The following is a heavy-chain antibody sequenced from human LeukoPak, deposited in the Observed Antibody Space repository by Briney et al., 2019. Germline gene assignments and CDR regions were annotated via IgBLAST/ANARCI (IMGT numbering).Heavy chain of an antibody. Sequence: ASVKVSCKASGYTFTSYDINWVRQATGQGLEWMGWMNPNSGNTGYAQKFRGRVTITRNISISTAYMELSSLRSEDTALYYCAKTSLWDGSGHYYYMDVWGKGTTVTISS. CDR3: AKTSLWDGSGHYYYMDV. J-gene: IGHJ6*03. V-gene: IGHV1-8*03. D-gene: IGHD2-15*01. CDR2: MNPNSGNT. CDR1: GYTFTSYD.